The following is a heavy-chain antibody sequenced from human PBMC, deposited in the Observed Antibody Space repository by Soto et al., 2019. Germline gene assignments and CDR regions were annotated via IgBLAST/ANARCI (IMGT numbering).Heavy chain of an antibody. Sequence: GASVKVSCKASGGTFSSYAISWVRQAPGQGLEWMGGIIPIFGTANYAQKFQGRVTITANESTSTAYMELSSLRSEDTAVYYCARDRSGTLDYWGQGTLVTVSS. CDR1: GGTFSSYA. J-gene: IGHJ4*02. CDR2: IIPIFGTA. D-gene: IGHD1-1*01. CDR3: ARDRSGTLDY. V-gene: IGHV1-69*13.